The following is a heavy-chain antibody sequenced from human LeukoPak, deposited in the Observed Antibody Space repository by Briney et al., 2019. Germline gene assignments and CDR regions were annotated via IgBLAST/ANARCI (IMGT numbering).Heavy chain of an antibody. Sequence: GGSLRLSCAASEFTFSSYGMSWVRQAPGKGLEWVSVISGSGGSTYYADSVKGRFTISRDNSKNTLYLQMNSLRAEDTAVYYCAKALPLEYSVPYFDYWGQGTLVTVSS. CDR1: EFTFSSYG. CDR2: ISGSGGST. J-gene: IGHJ4*02. V-gene: IGHV3-23*01. D-gene: IGHD1-1*01. CDR3: AKALPLEYSVPYFDY.